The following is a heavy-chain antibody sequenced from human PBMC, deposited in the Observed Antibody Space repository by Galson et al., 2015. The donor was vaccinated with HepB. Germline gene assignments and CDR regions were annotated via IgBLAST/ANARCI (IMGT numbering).Heavy chain of an antibody. CDR2: IIPIFGTA. Sequence: SVKVSCKASGGTFSSYAISWVRQAPGQGLEWMGGIIPIFGTANYAQKFQGRVTITADKSTSTAYMELSSLRSEDTAVYYCARVGYCSSTSCYPYYYGMDVWGQGTTVTVSS. D-gene: IGHD2-2*01. J-gene: IGHJ6*02. CDR3: ARVGYCSSTSCYPYYYGMDV. V-gene: IGHV1-69*06. CDR1: GGTFSSYA.